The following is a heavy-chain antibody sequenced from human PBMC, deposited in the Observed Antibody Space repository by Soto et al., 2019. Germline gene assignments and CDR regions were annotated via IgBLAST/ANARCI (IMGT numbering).Heavy chain of an antibody. CDR3: ARGPTGSSSWYLDYFDY. V-gene: IGHV3-53*01. CDR2: IYSGGST. CDR1: GFTVSSNY. J-gene: IGHJ4*02. Sequence: GGSLRLSCAASGFTVSSNYMSWVRQAPGKGLEWVSVIYSGGSTYYADSVKGRFAISRDNSKNTLYLQMNSLRAEDTAVYYCARGPTGSSSWYLDYFDYWGQGTLVTVSS. D-gene: IGHD6-13*01.